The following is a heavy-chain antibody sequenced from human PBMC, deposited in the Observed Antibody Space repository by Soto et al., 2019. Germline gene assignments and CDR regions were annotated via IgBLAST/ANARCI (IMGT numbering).Heavy chain of an antibody. D-gene: IGHD3-10*01. J-gene: IGHJ4*02. CDR2: IYYSGRT. V-gene: IGHV4-39*01. CDR1: GDSISSISYY. CDR3: VRQSGSGSGSYCDY. Sequence: QLQLQESGPGLVKPSETLSLTCTVSGDSISSISYYWGWIRQPPGKGLEWIGSIYYSGRTYYNPCLKSRVTTFVDTTKNQCSLKLSSVTAADTAVYYCVRQSGSGSGSYCDYWGQGTLVTVSS.